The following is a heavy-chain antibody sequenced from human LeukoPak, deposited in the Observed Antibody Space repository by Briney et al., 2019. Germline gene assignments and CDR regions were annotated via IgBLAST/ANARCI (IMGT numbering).Heavy chain of an antibody. CDR3: ARSLNFWSGYYDY. V-gene: IGHV4-34*01. CDR1: GGSFSGYY. CDR2: INHSGST. D-gene: IGHD3-3*01. Sequence: SETLSLTCAVYGGSFSGYYWSWIRQPPGKGLEWIGEINHSGSTYYNPSLKSRVTISVDTSKNQFSLKLSSVTAADTAVYYCARSLNFWSGYYDYWGQGTLVTVSS. J-gene: IGHJ4*02.